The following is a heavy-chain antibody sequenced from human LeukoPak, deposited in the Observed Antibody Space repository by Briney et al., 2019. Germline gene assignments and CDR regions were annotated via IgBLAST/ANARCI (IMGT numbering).Heavy chain of an antibody. CDR3: AREVDCSSPSCQLDY. CDR2: INPNSGGT. V-gene: IGHV1-2*02. Sequence: GASVKVSCKASGYTFTGYYMHWVRQAPGQGLEWMAWINPNSGGTNYAQKFQGRVTMTRDTSITTAYLELSSLRSDDTAVYYCAREVDCSSPSCQLDYWGQGTLVTVSS. D-gene: IGHD2-2*01. CDR1: GYTFTGYY. J-gene: IGHJ4*02.